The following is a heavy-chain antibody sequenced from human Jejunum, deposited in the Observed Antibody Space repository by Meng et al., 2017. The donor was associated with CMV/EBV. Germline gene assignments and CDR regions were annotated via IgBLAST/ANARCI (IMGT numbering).Heavy chain of an antibody. CDR3: AKVSMAARRGTGGLDV. Sequence: FTFENFARHWVRQAPGKGLEWVAGIVWHSGSIGYADSVEGRFTISRDNAKNSLYLQMNSLTTEDTALYYCAKVSMAARRGTGGLDVWGQGTTVTVSS. CDR2: IVWHSGSI. J-gene: IGHJ6*02. D-gene: IGHD3-16*01. CDR1: FTFENFA. V-gene: IGHV3-9*01.